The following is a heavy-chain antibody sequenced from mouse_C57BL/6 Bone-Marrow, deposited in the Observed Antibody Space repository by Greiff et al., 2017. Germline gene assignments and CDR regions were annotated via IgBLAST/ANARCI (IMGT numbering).Heavy chain of an antibody. CDR1: GYSFTDYN. V-gene: IGHV1-39*01. J-gene: IGHJ1*03. CDR3: ARWGYGSSPWYFDV. D-gene: IGHD1-1*01. CDR2: INPNYGTT. Sequence: VQLKESGPELVKPGASVKISCKASGYSFTDYNMNWVKQSNGKSLEWIGVINPNYGTTSYNQKFKGKATLTVDQSSSTAYMQLNSLTSEDSAVYYCARWGYGSSPWYFDVWGTGTTVTVSS.